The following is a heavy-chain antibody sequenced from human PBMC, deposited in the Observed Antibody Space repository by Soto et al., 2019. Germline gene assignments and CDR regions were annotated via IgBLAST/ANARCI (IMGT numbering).Heavy chain of an antibody. CDR2: INAGNGNT. J-gene: IGHJ4*02. CDR3: ARSIVVVTALDY. CDR1: GYTFTSYA. Sequence: QVQLVQSGAEEKKPGASVKVSYKASGYTFTSYAMQWVRQAPGQRLEWMGWINAGNGNTKYSQKFQGRVTITRDTSASTAYMELSSLRSEDTAVYYCARSIVVVTALDYWGQGTLVTVSS. V-gene: IGHV1-3*05. D-gene: IGHD2-21*02.